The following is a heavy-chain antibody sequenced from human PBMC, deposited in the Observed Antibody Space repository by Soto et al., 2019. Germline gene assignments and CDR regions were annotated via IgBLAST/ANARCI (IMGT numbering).Heavy chain of an antibody. Sequence: EVQLVESGGGLVQPGGSLRLSCAASGFTFSSYWMHWVRQAPGKGLVWVSRITSDGSSTSYADSVKGRFTISRDNAKNTLYLQMNSLRAEDTAVYYCARAGYDYIWGSYRLGEGTDAFDIWGQGTMVTVSS. CDR3: ARAGYDYIWGSYRLGEGTDAFDI. J-gene: IGHJ3*02. CDR2: ITSDGSST. V-gene: IGHV3-74*01. CDR1: GFTFSSYW. D-gene: IGHD3-16*02.